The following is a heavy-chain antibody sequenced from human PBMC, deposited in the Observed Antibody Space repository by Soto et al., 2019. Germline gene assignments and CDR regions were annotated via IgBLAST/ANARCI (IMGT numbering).Heavy chain of an antibody. CDR3: ARESSVEYSSSTFDY. D-gene: IGHD6-6*01. CDR1: GYTFTGYY. CDR2: INPNSGGT. Sequence: QVQLVQSGAEVKKPGASVKVSCKASGYTFTGYYMHWVRQAPGQGLEWMGWINPNSGGTNYAQKFQGWVTMTRDTSISTAYMELSRLRSDDTAVYYCARESSVEYSSSTFDYWGQGILVTVSS. J-gene: IGHJ4*02. V-gene: IGHV1-2*04.